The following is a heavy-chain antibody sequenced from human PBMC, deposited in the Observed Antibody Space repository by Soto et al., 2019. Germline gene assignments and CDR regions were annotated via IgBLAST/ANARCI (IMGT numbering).Heavy chain of an antibody. D-gene: IGHD5-12*01. CDR3: ARQIYGSDAGPNFQYGSDS. V-gene: IGHV5-10-1*01. J-gene: IGHJ5*02. Sequence: PGESLKISCKGSGYSFAGCWITWARQKPRKGLEGMGQIDPSDSQTYYSPSFRGHVTISVTKSIATVFLQWSSLRASDTAMYYCARQIYGSDAGPNFQYGSDSWGQGTPVTVSS. CDR1: GYSFAGCW. CDR2: IDPSDSQT.